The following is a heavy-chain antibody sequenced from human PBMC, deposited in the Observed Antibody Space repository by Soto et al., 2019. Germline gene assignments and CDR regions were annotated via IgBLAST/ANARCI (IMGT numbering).Heavy chain of an antibody. CDR3: ARALDALMGNVSLRYGMDV. J-gene: IGHJ6*02. CDR2: IYHSGST. D-gene: IGHD7-27*01. V-gene: IGHV4-4*02. Sequence: SSETLSLTCAVSGGSISSSNWWSWVRQPPGKGLEWIGEIYHSGSTNYNPSLKSRVTISVDKSKNQFSLKLSSVTAADTAVYYCARALDALMGNVSLRYGMDVWGQGTTVTVSS. CDR1: GGSISSSNW.